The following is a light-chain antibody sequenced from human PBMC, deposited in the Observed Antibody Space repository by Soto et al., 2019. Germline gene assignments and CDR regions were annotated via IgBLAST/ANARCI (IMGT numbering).Light chain of an antibody. J-gene: IGKJ4*01. CDR1: QVITNY. V-gene: IGKV1-33*01. CDR2: DIS. CDR3: QQINGYPLT. Sequence: DIQLTQSASSLSASVGDRVTITCQASQVITNYLNWYQQKPGKAPKLLIYDISTLEIGVPSRFSGSGSGTDFTFTISGLQPEDIATYFCQQINGYPLTFGGGTKVEI.